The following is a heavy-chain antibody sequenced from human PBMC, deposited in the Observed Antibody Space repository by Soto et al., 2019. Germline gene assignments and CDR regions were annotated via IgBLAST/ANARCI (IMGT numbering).Heavy chain of an antibody. D-gene: IGHD1-1*01. CDR3: AREGRKRGTGYGMDV. Sequence: GGSLRLSCAASGFTFSSYSMNWVRQAPGKGLEWVSSISSSSSYIYYADSVKGRFTISRDNAKNSLYLQMNSLRAEDTAVYYCAREGRKRGTGYGMDVWGQGTTVTVSS. CDR2: ISSSSSYI. V-gene: IGHV3-21*01. J-gene: IGHJ6*01. CDR1: GFTFSSYS.